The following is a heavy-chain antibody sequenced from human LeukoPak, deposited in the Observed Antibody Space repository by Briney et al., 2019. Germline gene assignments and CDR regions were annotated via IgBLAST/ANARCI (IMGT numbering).Heavy chain of an antibody. D-gene: IGHD3-22*01. Sequence: SETLSLTCAVYGGSFCGYYWSWIRQPPGKGLEWIGEINHSGSTNYNPSLKSRVTISVDTSKNQFSLKLSSVTAADTAVYYCARGHYYDTRYFDYWGQGTLVTVSS. CDR2: INHSGST. CDR1: GGSFCGYY. V-gene: IGHV4-34*01. J-gene: IGHJ4*02. CDR3: ARGHYYDTRYFDY.